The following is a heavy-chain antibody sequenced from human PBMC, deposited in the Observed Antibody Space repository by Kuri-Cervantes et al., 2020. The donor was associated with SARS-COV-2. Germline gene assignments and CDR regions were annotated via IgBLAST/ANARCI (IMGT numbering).Heavy chain of an antibody. V-gene: IGHV4-30-4*08. D-gene: IGHD6-13*01. Sequence: SCTVPGGSISSGDYYWSWIRQPPGKGLEWIGYIYYSGSTYYNPSLKSRVTISVDTSKNQFSLKLSSVTAADTAVYYCARFSAAAGQRTFDYWGQGTLVTVSS. J-gene: IGHJ4*02. CDR3: ARFSAAAGQRTFDY. CDR1: GGSISSGDYY. CDR2: IYYSGST.